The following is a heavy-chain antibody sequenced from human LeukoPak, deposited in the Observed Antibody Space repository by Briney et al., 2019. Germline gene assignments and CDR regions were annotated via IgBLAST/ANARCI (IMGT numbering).Heavy chain of an antibody. J-gene: IGHJ4*02. D-gene: IGHD6-19*01. V-gene: IGHV3-66*01. CDR3: ARDSSGPLY. CDR2: IYSGGGT. CDR1: GFXVSNNY. Sequence: PGGSLRLSCAASGFXVSNNYISWVRQAPGKGLEWVSVIYSGGGTYYADSVKGRFTISRDNSKNTLYLQMNSLSAEDTAVYYCARDSSGPLYWGQGTLVTVSS.